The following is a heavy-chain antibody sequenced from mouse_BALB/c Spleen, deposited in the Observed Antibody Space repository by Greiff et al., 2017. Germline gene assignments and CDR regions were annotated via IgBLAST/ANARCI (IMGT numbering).Heavy chain of an antibody. CDR3: ARRGLYYGYFDY. Sequence: QVQLQQSGAELARPGASVKMSCKASGYTFTSYTMHWVKQRPGQGLEWIGYINPSSGYTNYNQKFKDKATLTADKSSSTAYMQLSSLASEDSALYYCARRGLYYGYFDYWGQGTTLTVSS. D-gene: IGHD1-1*01. CDR2: INPSSGYT. J-gene: IGHJ2*01. CDR1: GYTFTSYT. V-gene: IGHV1-4*01.